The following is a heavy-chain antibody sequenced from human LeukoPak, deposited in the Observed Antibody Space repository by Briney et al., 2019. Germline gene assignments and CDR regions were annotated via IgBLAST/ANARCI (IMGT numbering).Heavy chain of an antibody. D-gene: IGHD1/OR15-1a*01. Sequence: GGSLRHSCAASEFTISRYWMHWVRQAPGKGLVWVSNINNDGSITTYADSVKGRFTISRDNVKNTLFLQMNSLGAEDTALYYCARGWNTTPRSGFDIWGLGTMVTVSS. CDR2: INNDGSIT. V-gene: IGHV3-74*01. CDR1: EFTISRYW. J-gene: IGHJ3*02. CDR3: ARGWNTTPRSGFDI.